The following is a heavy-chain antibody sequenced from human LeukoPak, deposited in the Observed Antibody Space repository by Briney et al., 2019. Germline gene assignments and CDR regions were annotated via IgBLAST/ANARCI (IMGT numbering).Heavy chain of an antibody. CDR3: ARRLGATRCYFDY. V-gene: IGHV5-51*01. D-gene: IGHD1-26*01. CDR1: GYSFTNYW. J-gene: IGHJ4*02. CDR2: IYPGDSDT. Sequence: GESLKISCKASGYSFTNYWIGWVRQMPGKGLEWMGIIYPGDSDTRYSPSFQGQVTISADKSISTAYLQWSSLKASDTAMYYCARRLGATRCYFDYWGQGTLVTVSS.